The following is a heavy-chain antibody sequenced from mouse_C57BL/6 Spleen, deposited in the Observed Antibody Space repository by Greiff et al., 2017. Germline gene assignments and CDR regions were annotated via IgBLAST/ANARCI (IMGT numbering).Heavy chain of an antibody. CDR1: GYAFSSSW. CDR3: ARSDDYDVDYAMDY. V-gene: IGHV1-82*01. D-gene: IGHD2-4*01. J-gene: IGHJ4*01. CDR2: IYPGDGDT. Sequence: VQLQQSGPELVKPGASVKISCKASGYAFSSSWMNWVKQRPGKGLEWIGRIYPGDGDTNYNGKFKGKATLTADKSSSTAYMQLSSLTSEDSAVYFCARSDDYDVDYAMDYWGQGTSVTVSS.